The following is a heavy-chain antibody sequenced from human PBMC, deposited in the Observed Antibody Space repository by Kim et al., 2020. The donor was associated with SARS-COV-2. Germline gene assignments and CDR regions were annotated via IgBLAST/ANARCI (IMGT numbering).Heavy chain of an antibody. CDR3: ARHNPEQQWLEYFDY. J-gene: IGHJ4*02. Sequence: PSLKSRVTISVDTSKNQFSLKLSSVTAADTAVYYCARHNPEQQWLEYFDYWGQGTLVTVSS. D-gene: IGHD6-19*01. V-gene: IGHV4-39*01.